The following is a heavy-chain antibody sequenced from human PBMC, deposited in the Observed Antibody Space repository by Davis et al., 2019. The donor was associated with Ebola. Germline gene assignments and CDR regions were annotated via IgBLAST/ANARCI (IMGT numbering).Heavy chain of an antibody. CDR1: GGSISSDRYY. V-gene: IGHV3-72*01. CDR2: IRNKANTYTI. D-gene: IGHD6-19*01. J-gene: IGHJ4*02. CDR3: ATGSGSTGWRAFHY. Sequence: LSLTCTVSGGSISSDRYYWSWIRQPAGKGLEWVARIRNKANTYTIEYAASVKGRFTISRDDSRNSLYLQMNSLNTDDTAVYHCATGSGSTGWRAFHYWGQGTLVTVSS.